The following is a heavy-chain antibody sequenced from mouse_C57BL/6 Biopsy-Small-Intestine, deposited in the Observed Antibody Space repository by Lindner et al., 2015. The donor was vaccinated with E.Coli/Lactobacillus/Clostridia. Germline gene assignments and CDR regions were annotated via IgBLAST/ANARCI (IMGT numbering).Heavy chain of an antibody. J-gene: IGHJ4*01. D-gene: IGHD2-1*01. V-gene: IGHV1-84*02. Sequence: SVKVSCKASGYTFTDNAIHWVRQAPGQGLEWMGWINVGDGDTRYSQQFQDRLTITRDTSASTAYMELSSLRSEDTAVYYCARGRVNDYWGQGTLVTVSS. CDR2: INVGDGDT. CDR3: ARGRVNDY. CDR1: GYTFTDNA.